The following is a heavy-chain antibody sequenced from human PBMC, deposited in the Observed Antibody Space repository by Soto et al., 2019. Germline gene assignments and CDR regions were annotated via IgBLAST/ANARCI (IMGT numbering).Heavy chain of an antibody. CDR3: ARSFGVAEAGPFYY. J-gene: IGHJ4*01. V-gene: IGHV4-31*03. CDR2: IYYSRST. CDR1: GGSISSGGYY. D-gene: IGHD6-13*01. Sequence: LSLTCTVSGGSISSGGYYWSWIRQHPGKGLEWIGYIYYSRSTYYNPSLKSRVTISVHTSKNQFSLKLSSVTAADTAVYYCARSFGVAEAGPFYYWGQGTLVTVS.